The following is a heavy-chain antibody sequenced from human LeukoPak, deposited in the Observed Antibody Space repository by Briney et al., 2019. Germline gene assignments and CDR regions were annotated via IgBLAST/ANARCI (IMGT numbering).Heavy chain of an antibody. CDR3: ARVTGSYSPFDY. CDR1: GFSFSSYG. J-gene: IGHJ4*02. CDR2: ISYDGSNQ. Sequence: GGSLRLSCAASGFSFSSYGIHWVRQAPGKGLEWVAVISYDGSNQYYADSVKGRFTISRDNSKNTLYLQMNSLRAEDTAVYYCARVTGSYSPFDYWGQGTLVTVSS. D-gene: IGHD3-10*01. V-gene: IGHV3-30*03.